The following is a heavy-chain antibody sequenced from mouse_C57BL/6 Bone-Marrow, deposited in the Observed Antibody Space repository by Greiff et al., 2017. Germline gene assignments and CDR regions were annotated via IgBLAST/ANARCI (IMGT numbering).Heavy chain of an antibody. J-gene: IGHJ4*01. V-gene: IGHV1-64*01. Sequence: VKLQQPGAELVKPGASVKLSCKASGYTFTNYWMHWVKQRPGQGLEWIGMMHPNGGSPDYNEKFKSEATLSVDKSSRTAYMELSSLTSEDSAVYYWARSYDYDDYTMDYWGQETSVTVSS. CDR1: GYTFTNYW. CDR2: MHPNGGSP. CDR3: ARSYDYDDYTMDY. D-gene: IGHD2-4*01.